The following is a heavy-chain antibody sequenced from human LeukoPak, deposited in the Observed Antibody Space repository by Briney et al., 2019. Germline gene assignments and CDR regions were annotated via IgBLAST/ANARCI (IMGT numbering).Heavy chain of an antibody. J-gene: IGHJ3*02. V-gene: IGHV3-53*01. Sequence: GGSLRLSCAASGFTVSSNYMSWVGQAPGKGLEWVSVIYSGGSTYYADSVKGRFTISRDNSKNTLYLQMNSLRAEDTAVYYCARGGDYVWGSYRLDAFDIWGQGTMVTVSS. CDR1: GFTVSSNY. CDR3: ARGGDYVWGSYRLDAFDI. D-gene: IGHD3-16*02. CDR2: IYSGGST.